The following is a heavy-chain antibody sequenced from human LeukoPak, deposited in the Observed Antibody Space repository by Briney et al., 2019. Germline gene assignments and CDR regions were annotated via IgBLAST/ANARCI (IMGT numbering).Heavy chain of an antibody. CDR1: GGTFSSYA. CDR2: IIPIFGTA. J-gene: IGHJ4*02. V-gene: IGHV1-69*13. CDR3: ARSHDMYSNSPFDY. D-gene: IGHD4-11*01. Sequence: GASVKVSCKASGGTFSSYAISWVRQAPGQGLEWMGGIIPIFGTANYAQKFQGRVTITADESTSTAYMELSSLRSEDTAVYYCARSHDMYSNSPFDYWGQGTLVTVSS.